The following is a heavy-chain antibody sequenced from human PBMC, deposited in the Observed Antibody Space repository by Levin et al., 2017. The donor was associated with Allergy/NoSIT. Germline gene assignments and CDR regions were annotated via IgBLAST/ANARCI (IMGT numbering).Heavy chain of an antibody. CDR1: GYTFTSYG. CDR2: ISAYNGNT. Sequence: GESLKISCKASGYTFTSYGISWVRQAPGQGLEWMGWISAYNGNTNYAQKLQGRVTMTTDTSTSTAYMELRSLRSDDTAMYYCARDPIIYSSGWYSNWFDPWGQGTLVTVSS. CDR3: ARDPIIYSSGWYSNWFDP. J-gene: IGHJ5*02. D-gene: IGHD6-19*01. V-gene: IGHV1-18*01.